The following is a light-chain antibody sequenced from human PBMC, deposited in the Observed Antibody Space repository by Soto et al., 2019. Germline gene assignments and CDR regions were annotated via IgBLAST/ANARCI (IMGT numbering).Light chain of an antibody. CDR3: QQYNNWPPIT. J-gene: IGKJ5*01. Sequence: EIVMTQSPATLSVSPGERATLFCRASQSVNSNLAWYQQKPGQAPRLLIFDASARATDIPARFSGSGSGTEFSLTISSLQSEDFAVYYCQQYNNWPPITFGQGTRLEIK. CDR2: DAS. V-gene: IGKV3-15*01. CDR1: QSVNSN.